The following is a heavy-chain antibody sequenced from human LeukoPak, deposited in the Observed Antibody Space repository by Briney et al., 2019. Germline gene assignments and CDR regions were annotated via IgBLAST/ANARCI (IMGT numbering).Heavy chain of an antibody. J-gene: IGHJ4*02. D-gene: IGHD3-16*02. CDR1: GYTFTSYY. CDR3: ARDLGDYVWGSYRPTRVYYFDY. V-gene: IGHV1-46*01. CDR2: INPSGGST. Sequence: ASVKVSCKASGYTFTSYYMHWVRQAPGQGLEWMGIINPSGGSTSYAQKFQGRVTMTRDTSTTTVYMELSSLRSEDTAVYYCARDLGDYVWGSYRPTRVYYFDYWGQGTLVTVSS.